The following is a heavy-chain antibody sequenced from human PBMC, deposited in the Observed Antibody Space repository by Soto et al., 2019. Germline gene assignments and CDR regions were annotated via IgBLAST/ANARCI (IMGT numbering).Heavy chain of an antibody. CDR1: GFTFSSHA. V-gene: IGHV3-30*18. J-gene: IGHJ6*01. D-gene: IGHD6-6*01. Sequence: PGGSLRLSCAASGFTFSSHAMHWVRQAPGKGLEWVAVTSYDGSNTFYADSVKGRFTVSRDNSKNTLYLQMNSLRAEDTALYYCAKYFAEGSSQFYRYYYGLDVWGQGTTVTVSS. CDR3: AKYFAEGSSQFYRYYYGLDV. CDR2: TSYDGSNT.